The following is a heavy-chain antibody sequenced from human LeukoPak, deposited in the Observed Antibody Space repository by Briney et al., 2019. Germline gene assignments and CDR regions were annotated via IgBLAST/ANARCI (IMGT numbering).Heavy chain of an antibody. CDR2: IYSGERT. D-gene: IGHD3-10*01. J-gene: IGHJ4*02. CDR3: ARDHSGSIDY. Sequence: GGSLRLSCVASGFTVSSNYMNWVRQAPGKGLAWVSIIYSGERTYYADSVKGRFTISRDNSKNTLYLHMNSLRAEDTGMYYCARDHSGSIDYWGQGTLVTVSS. V-gene: IGHV3-53*01. CDR1: GFTVSSNY.